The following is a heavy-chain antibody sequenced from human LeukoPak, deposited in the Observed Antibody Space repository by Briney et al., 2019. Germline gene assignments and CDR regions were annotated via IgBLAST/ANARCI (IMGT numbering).Heavy chain of an antibody. CDR3: ARVTTGGDVDY. CDR1: GGSISSGSYY. CDR2: IYTSGST. D-gene: IGHD2-8*02. V-gene: IGHV4-61*02. Sequence: SQTLSLTCTVSGGSISSGSYYWSWIRQPAGKGLEWIGRIYTSGSTNYNPSLKSRVTISVVTSKNQFSLKLSSVTAADTAVYYCARVTTGGDVDYWGQGTLVTVSS. J-gene: IGHJ4*02.